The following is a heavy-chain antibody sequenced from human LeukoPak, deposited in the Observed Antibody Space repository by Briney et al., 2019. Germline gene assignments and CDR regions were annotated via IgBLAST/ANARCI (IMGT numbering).Heavy chain of an antibody. CDR2: MNPNSGNT. V-gene: IGHV1-8*03. CDR3: ARGGSGPVPAAILGYYYMDV. CDR1: GYTFTSYD. Sequence: ASVKVSCKASGYTFTSYDINWVRQATGQGLEWMGWMNPNSGNTGYAQKFQGRVTITRNTSISTAYMELSSLRSEDTAVYYCARGGSGPVPAAILGYYYMDVWGKGTTVTVSS. J-gene: IGHJ6*03. D-gene: IGHD2-2*01.